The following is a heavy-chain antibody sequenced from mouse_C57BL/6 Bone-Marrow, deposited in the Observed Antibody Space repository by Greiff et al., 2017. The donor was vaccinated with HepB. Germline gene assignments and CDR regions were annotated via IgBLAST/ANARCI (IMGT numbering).Heavy chain of an antibody. CDR3: TRGLLRGWYFDV. V-gene: IGHV1-15*01. Sequence: QVQLKESGAELVRPGASVTLSCKASGYTFTDYEMHWVKQTPVHGLEWIGAIDPETGGTAYNQKFKGKAILTADKSSSTAYMELRSLTSEDSAVYYCTRGLLRGWYFDVWGTGTTVTVSS. D-gene: IGHD1-1*01. CDR1: GYTFTDYE. CDR2: IDPETGGT. J-gene: IGHJ1*03.